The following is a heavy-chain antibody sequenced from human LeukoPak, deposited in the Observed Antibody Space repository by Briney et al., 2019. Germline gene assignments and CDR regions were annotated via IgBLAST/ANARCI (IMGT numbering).Heavy chain of an antibody. V-gene: IGHV3-7*01. CDR1: GFTFKKYW. J-gene: IGHJ4*02. CDR2: IKEDGSET. Sequence: PGESLRLSCAAAGFTFKKYWMNWVRQVPGKGLECLGNIKEDGSETYYADSVKGRFTISRDNPKNLLFLQINSLRVEDTAVYYCARDPTVGFGELSPYDYWGQGTLVTVSS. CDR3: ARDPTVGFGELSPYDY. D-gene: IGHD3-10*01.